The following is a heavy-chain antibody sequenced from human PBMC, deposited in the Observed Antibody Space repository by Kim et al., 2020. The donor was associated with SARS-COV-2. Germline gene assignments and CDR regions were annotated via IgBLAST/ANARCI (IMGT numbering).Heavy chain of an antibody. V-gene: IGHV4-30-4*08. CDR1: GGSISSGDYY. D-gene: IGHD2-21*02. Sequence: SETLSLTCTVSGGSISSGDYYWSWIRQPPGKGLEWIGYIYYTGSSHYNPSLNSRVTISIDTSKNQFSLKLSSVTAADTAVYYCARGPPSGGCDCYSHWGQGTLVTVSS. CDR2: IYYTGSS. CDR3: ARGPPSGGCDCYSH. J-gene: IGHJ4*02.